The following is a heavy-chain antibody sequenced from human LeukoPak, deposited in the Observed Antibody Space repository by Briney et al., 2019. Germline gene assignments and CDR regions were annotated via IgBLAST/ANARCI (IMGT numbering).Heavy chain of an antibody. J-gene: IGHJ6*03. Sequence: GGSLRLSCAASGFAFSSYAMSWVRQAPGKGLEWVAAISDSGNTYHADSVKGRFTISRDNAKNSLYLQMNSLRAEDTALYYCAKVAATGGWDYYMDVWGKGTTVTISS. CDR1: GFAFSSYA. V-gene: IGHV3-23*01. D-gene: IGHD6-19*01. CDR2: ISDSGNT. CDR3: AKVAATGGWDYYMDV.